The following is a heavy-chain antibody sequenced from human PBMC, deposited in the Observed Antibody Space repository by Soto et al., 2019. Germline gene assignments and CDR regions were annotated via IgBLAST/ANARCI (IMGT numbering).Heavy chain of an antibody. D-gene: IGHD3-22*01. CDR2: INHSGST. CDR3: ARVPRYDSSGYNHNNGMDV. CDR1: GGSFSGYY. Sequence: SSETLSLTCAVYGGSFSGYYWSWIRQPPGKGLEWIGEINHSGSTNYNPSLKSRVTISVDTSKNQFSLKLSSVTAADTAVYYCARVPRYDSSGYNHNNGMDVWGQGTTVTVSS. V-gene: IGHV4-34*01. J-gene: IGHJ6*02.